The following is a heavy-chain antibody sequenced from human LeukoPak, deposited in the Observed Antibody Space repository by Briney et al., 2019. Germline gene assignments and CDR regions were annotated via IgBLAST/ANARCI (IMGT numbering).Heavy chain of an antibody. CDR3: ARDREYLVGATTVDY. D-gene: IGHD1-26*01. J-gene: IGHJ4*02. CDR1: GFTFSSYS. CDR2: ISSSSSYI. Sequence: GGSLRLSCAASGFTFSSYSMNWVRQAPGKGREGVASISSSSSYIYYADSVKGRFTISRDNAKNSLYLQMNSLRAEDTAVYYCARDREYLVGATTVDYWGQGTLVTVSS. V-gene: IGHV3-21*01.